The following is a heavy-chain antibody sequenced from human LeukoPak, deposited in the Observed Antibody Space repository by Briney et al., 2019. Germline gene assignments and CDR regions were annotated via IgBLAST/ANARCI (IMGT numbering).Heavy chain of an antibody. D-gene: IGHD3-22*01. J-gene: IGHJ4*02. Sequence: GGSLRLSCAASGFTFSSYEMNWVRQAPGKGLEWVSYISSSGSTIYYADSVKGRFTISRDNAKNTLYLQMNSLRAEDTAVYYCARDSSGYCDYWGQGTLVTVSS. CDR1: GFTFSSYE. CDR3: ARDSSGYCDY. V-gene: IGHV3-48*03. CDR2: ISSSGSTI.